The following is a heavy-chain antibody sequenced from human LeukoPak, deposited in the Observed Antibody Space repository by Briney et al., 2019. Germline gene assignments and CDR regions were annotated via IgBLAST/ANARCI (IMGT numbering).Heavy chain of an antibody. Sequence: GGSLRLSCAASGFTFGEYWMHWVRQAPGKGLVWLSRIITDGSRTTYADSVKGRFTVSRDNAKNTQYLQINSLRAEDTAVYYCARARGGAFDIWGQGTMVIVSS. V-gene: IGHV3-74*03. CDR3: ARARGGAFDI. CDR1: GFTFGEYW. CDR2: IITDGSRT. J-gene: IGHJ3*02. D-gene: IGHD3-16*01.